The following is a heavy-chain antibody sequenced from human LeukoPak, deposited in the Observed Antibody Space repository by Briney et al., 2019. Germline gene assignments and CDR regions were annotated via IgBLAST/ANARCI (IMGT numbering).Heavy chain of an antibody. J-gene: IGHJ4*02. CDR3: ARGPRAATGRSYDY. CDR1: GFTFSSNY. CDR2: IYPGGRT. V-gene: IGHV3-53*01. Sequence: GGSLRLSCAASGFTFSSNYMSWVRQAPGKGLEWVSVIYPGGRTYYADSVKGRFTISRDNSKNTLYLQLNSLRAEDTAVYYCARGPRAATGRSYDYWGQGTLVTVSS. D-gene: IGHD6-13*01.